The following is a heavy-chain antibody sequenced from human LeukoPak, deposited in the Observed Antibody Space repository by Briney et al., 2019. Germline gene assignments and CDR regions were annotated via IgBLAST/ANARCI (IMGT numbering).Heavy chain of an antibody. Sequence: GGSLRLSCAASGFTFTNYAMSWVRHAPGKGLECVSVIDDSGVTTYYADSVKGRFTISRDNSKNTLYLQMNSLRAADTAIYYCAKDVGYSSGGQGTLVTVSS. CDR1: GFTFTNYA. CDR3: AKDVGYSS. V-gene: IGHV3-23*01. CDR2: IDDSGVTT. J-gene: IGHJ4*02. D-gene: IGHD6-19*01.